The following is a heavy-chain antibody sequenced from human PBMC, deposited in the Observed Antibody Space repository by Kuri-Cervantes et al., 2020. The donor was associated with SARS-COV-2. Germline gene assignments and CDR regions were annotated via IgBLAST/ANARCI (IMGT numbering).Heavy chain of an antibody. D-gene: IGHD3-22*01. CDR1: RFTFSSNG. Sequence: GGSLRLSCAASRFTFSSNGMSWVRQAPGKGREWGSSISSSSSYIYYADSVKGRFTISRDNAKNSLYRQMNSLRAEDTAVYYCERSRPQDSRLYYYESSGYYYYFDNWGQGTLVTVSS. CDR2: ISSSSSYI. CDR3: ERSRPQDSRLYYYESSGYYYYFDN. V-gene: IGHV3-21*01. J-gene: IGHJ4*02.